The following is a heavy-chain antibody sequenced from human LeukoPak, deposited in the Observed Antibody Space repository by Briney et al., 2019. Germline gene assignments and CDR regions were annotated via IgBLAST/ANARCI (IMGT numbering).Heavy chain of an antibody. J-gene: IGHJ4*02. V-gene: IGHV4-61*02. CDR3: ARDGYNENEYYFDY. CDR1: GGSITSGSYS. D-gene: IGHD5-24*01. CDR2: IYTSGST. Sequence: PSETLSLTCIVSGGSITSGSYSWSWIRQPAGKGLEWIGRIYTSGSTNYNPSLKSRVTISVDTSKNQVSLKLSSVTAADTAAYYCARDGYNENEYYFDYWGQGTLVTVSS.